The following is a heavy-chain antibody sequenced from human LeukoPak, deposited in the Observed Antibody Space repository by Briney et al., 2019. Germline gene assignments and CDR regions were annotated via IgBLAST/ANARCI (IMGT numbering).Heavy chain of an antibody. CDR3: ATTGRGSGWYEGFDP. D-gene: IGHD6-19*01. CDR1: GYTLTELS. J-gene: IGHJ5*02. CDR2: FDPEDGET. V-gene: IGHV1-24*01. Sequence: ASVKVSCKVSGYTLTELSMHWVRQAPGKGLEWMGGFDPEDGETIYAQKFQGRVTMAEDTSTDTAYMELSSLRSEDTAVYYCATTGRGSGWYEGFDPWGQGTLAAVSS.